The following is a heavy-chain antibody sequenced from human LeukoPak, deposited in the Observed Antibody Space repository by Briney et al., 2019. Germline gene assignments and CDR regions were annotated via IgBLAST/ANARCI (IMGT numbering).Heavy chain of an antibody. Sequence: GASVKVSCKASGYTFTSYDINCVRQATGQGLEWMGWMNPNSANTGYAQKFQGRVTITKNTSISTTYMELSSLRFEDTAVYYCARGRERGSSSFFTDYWGQGTLVIVSS. CDR2: MNPNSANT. CDR3: ARGRERGSSSFFTDY. J-gene: IGHJ4*02. D-gene: IGHD6-6*01. CDR1: GYTFTSYD. V-gene: IGHV1-8*03.